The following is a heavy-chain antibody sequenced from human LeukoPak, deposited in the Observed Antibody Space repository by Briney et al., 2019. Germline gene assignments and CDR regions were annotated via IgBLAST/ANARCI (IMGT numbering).Heavy chain of an antibody. Sequence: GGSLRLSCAASGFTFDNYWMSWVRQAPGMGLEWVANIRQDGGAKNYMASVKGRFTISRDNAKNSLYLQLNSLRAEDTALYYCARVDYVDEGWGYWGQGTLVTVSS. CDR3: ARVDYVDEGWGY. D-gene: IGHD3-16*01. CDR1: GFTFDNYW. V-gene: IGHV3-7*01. J-gene: IGHJ4*02. CDR2: IRQDGGAK.